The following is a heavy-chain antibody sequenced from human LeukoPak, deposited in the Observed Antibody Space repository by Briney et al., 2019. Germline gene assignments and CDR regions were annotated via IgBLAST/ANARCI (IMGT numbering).Heavy chain of an antibody. D-gene: IGHD3-9*01. Sequence: PSETLSLTCTVSGGSISSYYWSWIRQPPGKGLEWIGCIYYSGSTNYNPSLKSRVTISVDTSKNQFSLKLSSVTAADTAVYYCARDKGYYDILTGYYYYFDYWGQGTLVTVSS. CDR3: ARDKGYYDILTGYYYYFDY. V-gene: IGHV4-59*12. CDR1: GGSISSYY. J-gene: IGHJ4*02. CDR2: IYYSGST.